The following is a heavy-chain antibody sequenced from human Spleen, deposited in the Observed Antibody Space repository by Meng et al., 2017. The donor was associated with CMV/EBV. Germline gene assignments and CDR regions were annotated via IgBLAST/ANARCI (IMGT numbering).Heavy chain of an antibody. D-gene: IGHD6-19*01. CDR3: ARQIKPGIAVAGAFVY. CDR1: GFTFSSYS. V-gene: IGHV3-21*01. Sequence: GESLKISCAASGFTFSSYSMNWVRQAPGKGLEWVSSISSSSSYIYYADSVKGRFTISRDNAKNSLYLQMNSLRAEDTAVYYWARQIKPGIAVAGAFVYWGQGTLVTVSS. CDR2: ISSSSSYI. J-gene: IGHJ4*02.